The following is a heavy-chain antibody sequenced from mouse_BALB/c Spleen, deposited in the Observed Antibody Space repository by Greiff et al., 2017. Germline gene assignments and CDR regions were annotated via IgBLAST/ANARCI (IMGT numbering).Heavy chain of an antibody. CDR2: IRNKANGYTT. V-gene: IGHV7-3*02. J-gene: IGHJ2*01. CDR1: GFTFTDYY. CDR3: ARDKDCFDY. Sequence: EVQRVESGGGLVQPGGSLRLSCATSGFTFTDYYMSWVRQPPGKALEWLGFIRNKANGYTTEYSASVKGRFTISRDNSQSILYLQMNTLRAEDSATYYCARDKDCFDYWGQGTTLTVSS.